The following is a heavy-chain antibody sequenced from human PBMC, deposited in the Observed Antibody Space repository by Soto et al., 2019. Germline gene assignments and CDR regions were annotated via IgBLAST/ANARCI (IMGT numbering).Heavy chain of an antibody. CDR2: IYYSGST. J-gene: IGHJ5*02. Sequence: SETLSLTCTVSGGSISSSSYYWGWIRQPPGKGLEWIGSIYYSGSTYYNPSLKSRVTISVDTSKNQFSLKLSSVTAADTAVYYCARRSVDFWSSNWFDPWGQGTLGTVSA. CDR1: GGSISSSSYY. CDR3: ARRSVDFWSSNWFDP. V-gene: IGHV4-39*01. D-gene: IGHD3-3*01.